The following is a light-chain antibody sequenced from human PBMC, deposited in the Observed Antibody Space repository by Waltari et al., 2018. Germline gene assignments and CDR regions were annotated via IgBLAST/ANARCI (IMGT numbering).Light chain of an antibody. CDR2: KAS. J-gene: IGKJ1*01. CDR1: QSITNW. CDR3: QQYDNYWT. Sequence: DIQMTQSPSTLSAAVGDRVHITCRASQSITNWLAWYQQKPGKVPKLLLYKASNLESGVPSRFSGSGSGTEFTLTISSLQPDDFATYYCQQYDNYWTFGQGTKVEIK. V-gene: IGKV1-5*03.